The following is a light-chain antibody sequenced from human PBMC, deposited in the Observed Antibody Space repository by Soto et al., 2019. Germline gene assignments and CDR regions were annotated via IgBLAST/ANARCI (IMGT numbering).Light chain of an antibody. CDR1: QSVSGN. CDR3: QQYYNWPRT. V-gene: IGKV3-15*01. CDR2: DAF. J-gene: IGKJ1*01. Sequence: EIVLTQSPATLSVSPGERATLSCRASQSVSGNLAWYQQTPGQAPRLLIYDAFTRATDIPARFSGSGSGTEFTLTVSSLQSEDFGVYFCQQYYNWPRTFGQGTKVEI.